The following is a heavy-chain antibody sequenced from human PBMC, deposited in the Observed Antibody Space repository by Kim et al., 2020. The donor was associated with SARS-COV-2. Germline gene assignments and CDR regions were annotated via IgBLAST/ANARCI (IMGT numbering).Heavy chain of an antibody. CDR3: AADRGMGGYGQPFDY. V-gene: IGHV1-58*01. CDR2: IVVGSGNT. J-gene: IGHJ4*02. D-gene: IGHD5-18*01. Sequence: SVKVSCKASGFTFTSSAVQWVRQARGQRLEWIGWIVVGSGNTNYAQKFQERVTITRDMSTSTAYMELSSLRSEDTAVYYCAADRGMGGYGQPFDYWGQGTLVTVSS. CDR1: GFTFTSSA.